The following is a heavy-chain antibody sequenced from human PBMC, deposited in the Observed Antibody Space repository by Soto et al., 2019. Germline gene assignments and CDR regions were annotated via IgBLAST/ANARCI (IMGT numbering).Heavy chain of an antibody. CDR2: IWYDGSNK. CDR1: GCTFSSYG. Sequence: GRSLRLSCAASGCTFSSYGMHWVRQAPGKGLEWVAVIWYDGSNKYYADSVKGRFTISRDNSKNTLYLQMNSLRAEDTAVYYCARDPQPLYGVGFDPWGQGTLVTVYS. CDR3: ARDPQPLYGVGFDP. D-gene: IGHD2-2*02. V-gene: IGHV3-33*01. J-gene: IGHJ5*02.